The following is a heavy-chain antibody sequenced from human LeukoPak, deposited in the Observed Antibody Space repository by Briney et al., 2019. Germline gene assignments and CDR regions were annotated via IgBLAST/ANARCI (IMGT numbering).Heavy chain of an antibody. CDR2: IYTSGST. Sequence: PSQTLSLTCTVSGGSISSGSYYWSWIRQPAGKGLEWIVRIYTSGSTNYNPSLKSRVTISVDTSKNQFSLKLSSVTAADTAVYYCARIPLVPIAARDVSDAFDIWGQGTMVTVSS. J-gene: IGHJ3*02. D-gene: IGHD6-6*01. CDR3: ARIPLVPIAARDVSDAFDI. CDR1: GGSISSGSYY. V-gene: IGHV4-61*02.